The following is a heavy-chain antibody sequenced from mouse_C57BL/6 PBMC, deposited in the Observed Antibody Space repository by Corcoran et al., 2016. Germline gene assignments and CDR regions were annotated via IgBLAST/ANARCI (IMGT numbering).Heavy chain of an antibody. CDR1: GYTFTTYG. D-gene: IGHD4-1*01. CDR2: INTYSGVP. Sequence: QSQLVQSGPELKNPGETVKISCKASGYTFTTYGMSWVKQAPGKGLKWMGWINTYSGVPIYADDFKGRFAFSLETSASTAYLQINKLKNEATATYFCARRVLWDVEDFDYWGQGTTLTVSS. CDR3: ARRVLWDVEDFDY. J-gene: IGHJ2*01. V-gene: IGHV9-3*01.